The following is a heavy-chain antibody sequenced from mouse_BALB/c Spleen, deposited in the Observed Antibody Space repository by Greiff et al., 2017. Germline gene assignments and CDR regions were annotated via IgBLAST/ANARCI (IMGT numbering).Heavy chain of an antibody. CDR2: ISTYYGNT. J-gene: IGHJ4*01. CDR3: ARERLLRSAMDY. D-gene: IGHD1-1*01. Sequence: VKLVESGPELVRPGVSVKISCKGSGYTFTDYAMHWVKQSHAKSLEWIGVISTYYGNTNYNQKFKGKATMTVDKSSSTAYMELARLTSEDSAIYYCARERLLRSAMDYWGQGTSVTVSS. CDR1: GYTFTDYA. V-gene: IGHV1-67*01.